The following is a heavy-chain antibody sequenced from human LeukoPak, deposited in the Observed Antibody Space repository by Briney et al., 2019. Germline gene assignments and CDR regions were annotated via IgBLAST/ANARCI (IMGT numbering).Heavy chain of an antibody. J-gene: IGHJ4*02. CDR1: GFTVSSNY. V-gene: IGHV3-53*01. CDR3: ARDHDGSGSYYRTLDY. CDR2: IYSGGST. Sequence: GGSLRLSCAASGFTVSSNYMSWVRQAPGKGLEWVSVIYSGGSTYYADSVKGRFTISRDNSKNTLYLQMNSLRAEDTAVYYCARDHDGSGSYYRTLDYWGQGTLVTVSS. D-gene: IGHD3-10*01.